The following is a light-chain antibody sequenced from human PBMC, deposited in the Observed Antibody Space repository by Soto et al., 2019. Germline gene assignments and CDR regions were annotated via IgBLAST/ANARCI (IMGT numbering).Light chain of an antibody. CDR1: QSISSY. Sequence: DIQMTQSPSSLSASVGDRVTITCRASQSISSYLNWYQQKPGKAPKLLIYAASSLQSGVPSRFSGSGSGTEFTLTISSLQTEDFATYYGQQSYSNPYTFGRGTKVEIK. V-gene: IGKV1-39*01. J-gene: IGKJ2*01. CDR2: AAS. CDR3: QQSYSNPYT.